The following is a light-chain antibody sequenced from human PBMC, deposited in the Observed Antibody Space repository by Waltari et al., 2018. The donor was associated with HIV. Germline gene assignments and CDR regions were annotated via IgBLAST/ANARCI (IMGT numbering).Light chain of an antibody. J-gene: IGLJ3*02. V-gene: IGLV1-44*01. Sequence: QSVLTQPPSASGTPGQRVTISCSGTRSNIGTNTVTWYQIIPGTAPKLLIYNDNQRPSGVPDRFSGSRSGTSASLAISGLQSEDEADYYCAAWDDRLDGQGVFGEGTTLTVL. CDR1: RSNIGTNT. CDR3: AAWDDRLDGQGV. CDR2: NDN.